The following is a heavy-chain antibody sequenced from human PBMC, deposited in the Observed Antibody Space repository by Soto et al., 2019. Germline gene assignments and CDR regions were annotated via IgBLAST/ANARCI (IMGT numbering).Heavy chain of an antibody. D-gene: IGHD1-1*01. CDR2: IYYSGST. J-gene: IGHJ3*02. CDR3: ARYNWGAMGAFDI. CDR1: GGSISSGGYY. V-gene: IGHV4-61*08. Sequence: SETLSLTCTVSGGSISSGGYYWSWIRQHPGKGLEWIGYIYYSGSTNYNPSLKSRVTISVDTSKNQFSLKLSSVTAADTAVYYCARYNWGAMGAFDIWGQGTMVTVSS.